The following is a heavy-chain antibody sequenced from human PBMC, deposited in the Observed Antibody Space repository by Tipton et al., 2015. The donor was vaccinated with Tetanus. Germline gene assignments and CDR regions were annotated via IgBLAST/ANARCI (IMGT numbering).Heavy chain of an antibody. CDR3: ARHSLKLGMWAFDI. D-gene: IGHD7-27*01. CDR2: LYYSGTT. CDR1: GGSISTTSDY. J-gene: IGHJ3*02. Sequence: TLSLTCTVSGGSISTTSDYWGWIRQPPGKGQEWIGSLYYSGTTYYNPSLKSRVTISVDTSKNHFSLRLSSVTAADTAVYYCARHSLKLGMWAFDIWGRGTLVTVSS. V-gene: IGHV4-39*01.